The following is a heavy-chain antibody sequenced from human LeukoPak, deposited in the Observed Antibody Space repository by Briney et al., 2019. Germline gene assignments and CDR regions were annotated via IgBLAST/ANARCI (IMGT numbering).Heavy chain of an antibody. CDR1: GGTFSSYA. J-gene: IGHJ5*02. Sequence: SVNVSCTASGGTFSSYAISWVRQAPGQGLEWMGGIIPIFGTANYAQKFQGKVTITADESTSTAYMELSSLRSEDTAVYYCARLPSSDEYVPQFGGYSGYDPSFPWGQGTLVTVSS. V-gene: IGHV1-69*13. CDR2: IIPIFGTA. CDR3: ARLPSSDEYVPQFGGYSGYDPSFP. D-gene: IGHD5-12*01.